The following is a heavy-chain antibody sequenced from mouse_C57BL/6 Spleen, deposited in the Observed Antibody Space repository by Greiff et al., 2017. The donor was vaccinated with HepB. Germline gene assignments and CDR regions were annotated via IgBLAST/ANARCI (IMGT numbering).Heavy chain of an antibody. CDR2: ISSGGDYI. CDR1: GFTFSSYA. D-gene: IGHD2-5*01. J-gene: IGHJ3*01. Sequence: EVNVVESGEGLVKPGGSLKLSCAASGFTFSSYAMSWVRQTPEKRLEWVAYISSGGDYIYYADTVKGRFTISRDNARNTLYLQMSSLKSEDTAMYYCTRENYSNGGFAYWGQGTLVTVSA. CDR3: TRENYSNGGFAY. V-gene: IGHV5-9-1*02.